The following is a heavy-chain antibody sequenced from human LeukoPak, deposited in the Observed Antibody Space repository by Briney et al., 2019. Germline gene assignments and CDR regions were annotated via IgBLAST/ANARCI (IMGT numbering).Heavy chain of an antibody. D-gene: IGHD3-3*01. J-gene: IGHJ4*02. CDR1: GLTFRSDS. CDR3: ARDGPYDFWSGYYRDY. V-gene: IGHV3-21*01. Sequence: PVGSLRLSCAASGLTFRSDSMNWFRQAPGKGLEWVSSISSSSSYIYYADSVKGRFTISRDNAKNSLYLQMNSLRAEDTAVYYCARDGPYDFWSGYYRDYWGQETLVTVSS. CDR2: ISSSSSYI.